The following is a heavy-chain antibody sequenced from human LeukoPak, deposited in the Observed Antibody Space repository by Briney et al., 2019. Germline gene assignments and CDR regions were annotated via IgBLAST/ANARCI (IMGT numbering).Heavy chain of an antibody. J-gene: IGHJ4*02. CDR1: GGSFSGYY. CDR2: INHSGST. Sequence: SETLSLTCAVYGGSFSGYYWSWIRQPPGKGLEWIGEINHSGSTNYNPSLKSRVTISVDTSKNQFSLKLSSVTAADTAVYYCARGFGRGSSWYADYWGQGTLVTVSS. D-gene: IGHD6-13*01. CDR3: ARGFGRGSSWYADY. V-gene: IGHV4-34*01.